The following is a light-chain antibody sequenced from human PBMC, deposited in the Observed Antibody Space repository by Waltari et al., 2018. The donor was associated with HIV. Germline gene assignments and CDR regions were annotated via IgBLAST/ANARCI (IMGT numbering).Light chain of an antibody. CDR1: NIGGKL. Sequence: SYALTQPPSVSVAPGKTARITCGGDNIGGKLVHWYQQKPGQAPVLVICDDSDRPSGIRERFSGANCGNTATLTISRVEGGDEADYYCQVWVDSRDVAVIFGGGTKLTVL. CDR3: QVWVDSRDVAVI. V-gene: IGLV3-21*04. J-gene: IGLJ2*01. CDR2: DDS.